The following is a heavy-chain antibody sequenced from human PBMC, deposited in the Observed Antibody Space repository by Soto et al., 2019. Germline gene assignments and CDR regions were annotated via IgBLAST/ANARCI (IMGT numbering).Heavy chain of an antibody. J-gene: IGHJ4*02. CDR1: GFTFSTYA. CDR2: ISDNGART. Sequence: EVQVLESGGDLVQPGGSLRLSCAASGFTFSTYAMNWVRQAPGKGLEWVSSISDNGARTYYAESVKGRLSISRDNSKNTLYLQMNSLRPEDTAVYYCAKSRGRYSGHDYGRYFDQWGQGTLVIVSS. V-gene: IGHV3-23*01. D-gene: IGHD5-12*01. CDR3: AKSRGRYSGHDYGRYFDQ.